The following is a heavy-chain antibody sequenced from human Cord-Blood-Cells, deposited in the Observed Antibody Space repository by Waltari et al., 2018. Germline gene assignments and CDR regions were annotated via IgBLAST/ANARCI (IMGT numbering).Heavy chain of an antibody. D-gene: IGHD1-26*01. J-gene: IGHJ6*02. Sequence: QVQLVQSGAEVKKPGASVKVSCKASGYIFTGYYMHGVRQAPGQGLEWMGWINPNSGGTNYAQKFQGRVTMTRDTSISTAYMELSRLRSDDTAVYYCARHPYSGSYYYYYGMDVWGQGTTVTVSS. CDR1: GYIFTGYY. CDR3: ARHPYSGSYYYYYGMDV. CDR2: INPNSGGT. V-gene: IGHV1-2*02.